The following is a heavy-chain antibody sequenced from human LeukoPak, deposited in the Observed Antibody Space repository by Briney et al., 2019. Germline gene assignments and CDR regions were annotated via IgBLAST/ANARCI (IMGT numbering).Heavy chain of an antibody. D-gene: IGHD7-27*01. CDR1: GFTFNTYA. CDR3: AKGSLGRLYYFDY. J-gene: IGHJ4*02. Sequence: HGGSLRLSCAASGFTFNTYAMSWVRQAPGKGLEWVSAVSVTGGSTYYADSVKGRFTISRDNSKNAPYLQMNSLRAEDTAIYYCAKGSLGRLYYFDYWGQGTLVTVSS. V-gene: IGHV3-23*01. CDR2: VSVTGGST.